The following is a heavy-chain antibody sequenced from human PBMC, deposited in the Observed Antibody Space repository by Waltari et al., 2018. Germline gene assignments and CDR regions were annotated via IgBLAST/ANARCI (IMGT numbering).Heavy chain of an antibody. J-gene: IGHJ4*02. CDR2: IYGGGST. CDR1: GFTVENKY. Sequence: DVQVVESGGGLIQPGGSLRHACTATGFTVENKYMSWVRQTPGKGLEWVSFIYGGGSTEFADSVKGRFTISRDKSKNTLYLQMNSLRADDTAVYYCATRHGSEWPTLDSWGQGTLVTVSS. D-gene: IGHD3-3*01. CDR3: ATRHGSEWPTLDS. V-gene: IGHV3-53*01.